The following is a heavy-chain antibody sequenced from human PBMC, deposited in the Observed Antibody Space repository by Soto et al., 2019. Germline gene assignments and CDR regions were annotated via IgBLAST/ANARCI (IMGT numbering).Heavy chain of an antibody. CDR2: INHSGST. V-gene: IGHV4-34*01. CDR3: ARRDTATDFDY. Sequence: PSATLSLTCAVYGESFSGYIWTWIRQPPGTGLEWIGEINHSGSTYYNPSLKSRVTISVDRSKNQFSLKLSSVTAADTAVYYCARRDTATDFDYWGQGTLVTVSS. J-gene: IGHJ4*02. CDR1: GESFSGYI. D-gene: IGHD5-18*01.